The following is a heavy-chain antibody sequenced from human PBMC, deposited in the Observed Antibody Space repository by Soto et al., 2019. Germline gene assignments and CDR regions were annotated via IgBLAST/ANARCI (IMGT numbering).Heavy chain of an antibody. J-gene: IGHJ5*02. Sequence: TLSLTCTVSGGSISSGGYYWSWIRQHPGKGLEWIGYIYYSGSTYYNPSLKSRVTISVDTSKNQFSLKLSSVTAADTAVYYCAVYSSSDNWFDPWGQGTLVTVSS. CDR3: AVYSSSDNWFDP. V-gene: IGHV4-31*03. CDR1: GGSISSGGYY. D-gene: IGHD6-6*01. CDR2: IYYSGST.